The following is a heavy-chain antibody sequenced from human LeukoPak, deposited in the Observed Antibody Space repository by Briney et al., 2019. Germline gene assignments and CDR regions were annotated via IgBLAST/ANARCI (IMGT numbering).Heavy chain of an antibody. J-gene: IGHJ4*02. CDR2: MNPNSGNT. CDR3: ARTFRRWLSQYYFDY. Sequence: ASVKVSCRASGYTFTSYDINWVRQATGQGLEWMGWMNPNSGNTGYAQKFQGRVTMTRNTSISTAYMELSSLRSEDTAVYYCARTFRRWLSQYYFDYWGRGTLVTVSS. CDR1: GYTFTSYD. V-gene: IGHV1-8*01. D-gene: IGHD3-22*01.